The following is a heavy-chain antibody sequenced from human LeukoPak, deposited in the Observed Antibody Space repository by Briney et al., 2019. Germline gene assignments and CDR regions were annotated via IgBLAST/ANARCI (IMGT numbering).Heavy chain of an antibody. CDR2: INPSGGST. CDR1: GYTFTSYY. Sequence: ASVKVSCKASGYTFTSYYMHWVRHAPGQGLEWIGIINPSGGSTSYAQKFQGRVTMTRDPSTRTVYMELSSLRSADPAVYYCARDAKGYSYGKAPWYYFDYWGQGTLVTVSS. J-gene: IGHJ4*02. V-gene: IGHV1-46*01. CDR3: ARDAKGYSYGKAPWYYFDY. D-gene: IGHD5-18*01.